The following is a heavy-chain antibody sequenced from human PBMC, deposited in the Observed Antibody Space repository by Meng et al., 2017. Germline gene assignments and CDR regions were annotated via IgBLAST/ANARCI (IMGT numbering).Heavy chain of an antibody. J-gene: IGHJ2*01. CDR3: ETTDCGGDCYGRGAWYFDP. V-gene: IGHV4-31*03. D-gene: IGHD2-21*02. CDR1: GGSISSGGYY. Sequence: SETLSLTCTVSGGSISSGGYYWSWIRQHPGKGLEWIGYIYYSGSTYYNPSHKSRVTISVDRSKYQFSLKLSSVTAADTDVYYCETTDCGGDCYGRGAWYFDPWGRGTLVTVSS. CDR2: IYYSGST.